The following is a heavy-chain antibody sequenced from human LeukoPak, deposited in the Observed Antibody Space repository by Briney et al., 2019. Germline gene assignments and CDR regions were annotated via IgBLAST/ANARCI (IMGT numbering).Heavy chain of an antibody. Sequence: SETLSLTCTVSGGSISSGDYYWSWIRQPPGKGLEWIGYIYYSGSTYYNPSLKSRVTISVDTSKNQFSLKLSSVTAADTAVYYCARVATDMITFGGVIALYYFDYWGQGTLVTVSS. CDR3: ARVATDMITFGGVIALYYFDY. V-gene: IGHV4-30-4*01. D-gene: IGHD3-16*02. CDR1: GGSISSGDYY. J-gene: IGHJ4*02. CDR2: IYYSGST.